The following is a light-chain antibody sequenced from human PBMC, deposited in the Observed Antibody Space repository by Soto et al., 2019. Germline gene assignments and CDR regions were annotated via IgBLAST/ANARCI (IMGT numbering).Light chain of an antibody. Sequence: QSALTQPPSASGSPGQSVTISCTGTSSDVGTYNHVSWYQQHPDKAPKLLIYEVTTRPSGVPDRFSGSKSGNTASLTVAGLQADDEADYYCASYAGSNNYVFGTGTKLTVL. V-gene: IGLV2-8*01. CDR3: ASYAGSNNYV. J-gene: IGLJ1*01. CDR2: EVT. CDR1: SSDVGTYNH.